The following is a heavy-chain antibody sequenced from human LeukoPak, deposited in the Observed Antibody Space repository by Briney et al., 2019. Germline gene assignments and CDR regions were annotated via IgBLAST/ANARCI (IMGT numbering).Heavy chain of an antibody. V-gene: IGHV6-1*01. CDR1: GDSVSRNSGA. CDR2: TYQRSQWRN. J-gene: IGHJ4*02. CDR3: ARGVAGTGFDY. Sequence: SQTLSLTCAISGDSVSRNSGAWNWIRQSPSRGLEWLGRTYQRSQWRNDYAPSVKSRITINPDTSKNQFSLELKSVPPEDTAVYYCARGVAGTGFDYWDQGTLVTVSS. D-gene: IGHD1-1*01.